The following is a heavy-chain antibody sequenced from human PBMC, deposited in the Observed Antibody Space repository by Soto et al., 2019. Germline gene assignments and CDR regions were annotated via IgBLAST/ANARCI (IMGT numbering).Heavy chain of an antibody. CDR2: IYYSGST. CDR3: ARGELITMVWGVIIKERMAWFDP. J-gene: IGHJ5*02. Sequence: SETLSLTCTVSGGSISSSSYYWGWIRQPPGKGLEWIGSIYYSGSTYYNPSLKSRVTISVDTSKNQFSLKLSSVTAADTAVYYCARGELITMVWGVIIKERMAWFDPWGQGTLVTVSS. D-gene: IGHD3-10*01. CDR1: GGSISSSSYY. V-gene: IGHV4-39*01.